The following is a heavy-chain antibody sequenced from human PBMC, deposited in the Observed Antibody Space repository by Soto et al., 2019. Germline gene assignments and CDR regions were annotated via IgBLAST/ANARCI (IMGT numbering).Heavy chain of an antibody. CDR3: AKDRRDTMSHIDY. CDR1: GITFSNYA. D-gene: IGHD5-18*01. Sequence: EVQLLESGGGLVQPGGSLRLSCAASGITFSNYAMSWVRQAPGKGLEWVSAITGSSKSTYYADSVKGRFTISRDNSKNTMYLQMNSLRAEDTAVYYCAKDRRDTMSHIDYWGQGTLVTVSS. J-gene: IGHJ4*02. V-gene: IGHV3-23*01. CDR2: ITGSSKST.